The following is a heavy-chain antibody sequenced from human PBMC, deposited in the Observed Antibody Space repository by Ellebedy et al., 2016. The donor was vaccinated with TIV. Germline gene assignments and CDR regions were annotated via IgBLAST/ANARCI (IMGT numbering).Heavy chain of an antibody. CDR3: ARMDVVPAAIRDAMDV. Sequence: MPSETLSLTCNVSGGSINSYYWNWIRQPPGRGLEWIGYIYYSGSTNYNPSLKIRVTISVETSKNQFSLKLSSVTAADTAVYYCARMDVVPAAIRDAMDVWGQGTTVTVSS. J-gene: IGHJ6*02. CDR1: GGSINSYY. CDR2: IYYSGST. D-gene: IGHD2-2*02. V-gene: IGHV4-59*01.